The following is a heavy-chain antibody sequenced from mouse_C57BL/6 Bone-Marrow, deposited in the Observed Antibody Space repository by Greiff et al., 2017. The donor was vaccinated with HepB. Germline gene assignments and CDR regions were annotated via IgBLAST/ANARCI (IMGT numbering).Heavy chain of an antibody. J-gene: IGHJ2*01. CDR2: ISSGGSYT. CDR1: GFTFSSYG. Sequence: EVQGVESGGDLVKPGGSLKLSCAASGFTFSSYGMSWVRQTPDKRLEWVATISSGGSYTYYPDSVKGRFTISRDNAKNTLYLQMSSLKSEDTAMYYCARHYDYDGYWGQGTTLTVSS. V-gene: IGHV5-6*01. CDR3: ARHYDYDGY. D-gene: IGHD2-4*01.